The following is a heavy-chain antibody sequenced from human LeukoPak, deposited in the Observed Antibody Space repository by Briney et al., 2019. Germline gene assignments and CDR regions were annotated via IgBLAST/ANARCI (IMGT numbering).Heavy chain of an antibody. CDR3: ASGKGAAAGRDY. CDR1: GFTFSSYG. D-gene: IGHD6-13*01. CDR2: INSGGRST. V-gene: IGHV3-74*01. J-gene: IGHJ4*02. Sequence: GGSLRLSCAASGFTFSSYGMHWVRQAPGKGLVWVSGINSGGRSTRYADSVKGRFTISRDNAKNTLYLQMNSLRAEDTAVYYCASGKGAAAGRDYWGQGTLVTVSS.